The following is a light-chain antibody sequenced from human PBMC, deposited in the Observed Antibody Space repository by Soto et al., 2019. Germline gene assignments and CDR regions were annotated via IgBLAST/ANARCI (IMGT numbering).Light chain of an antibody. CDR2: DAS. CDR1: QSVNNY. Sequence: EIVLTQSPATLSLSPGERATLSCRACQSVNNYLAWYQQKPGQAPRLLIYDASNRATGIPARFSGSGSGTDFTLTISSLEPEDFAVYYCQQRSIWPPLTFGGGTKVEIK. CDR3: QQRSIWPPLT. J-gene: IGKJ4*01. V-gene: IGKV3-11*01.